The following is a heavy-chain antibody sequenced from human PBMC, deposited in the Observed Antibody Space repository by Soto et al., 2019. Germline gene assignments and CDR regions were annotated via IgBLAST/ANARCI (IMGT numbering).Heavy chain of an antibody. Sequence: QVQLVQSGAEVKKPGSSVKVSCKASGGTFSSYAISWVRQAPGQGLEWMGGIIPIFGTANYAQKFQGRVMITADESTSTAYMELSSMRSEDTAVYYCAKTPGRGSYGPFDYWGQGTLVTVSS. CDR3: AKTPGRGSYGPFDY. J-gene: IGHJ4*02. CDR2: IIPIFGTA. CDR1: GGTFSSYA. V-gene: IGHV1-69*01. D-gene: IGHD1-26*01.